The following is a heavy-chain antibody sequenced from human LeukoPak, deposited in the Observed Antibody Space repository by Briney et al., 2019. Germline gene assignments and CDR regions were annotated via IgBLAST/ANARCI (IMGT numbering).Heavy chain of an antibody. J-gene: IGHJ4*02. D-gene: IGHD3-22*01. CDR3: ASRCDTSSYYTYYFDY. CDR1: GHTFTSYY. CDR2: INPNSGGT. V-gene: IGHV1-2*02. Sequence: GASVKVSCKASGHTFTSYYIHWGRQSPGQGLEWMGWINPNSGGTNYAQKFQGRVTMTRDTSIRTAYMELSRLRSDDTAVYFCASRCDTSSYYTYYFDYWGQGTLVTVSS.